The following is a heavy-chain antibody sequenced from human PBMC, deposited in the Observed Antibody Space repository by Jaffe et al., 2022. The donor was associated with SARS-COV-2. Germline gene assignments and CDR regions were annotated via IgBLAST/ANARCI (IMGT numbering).Heavy chain of an antibody. CDR2: IYISGST. CDR3: AREEYSGRHWGGLEY. J-gene: IGHJ4*02. Sequence: QVQLQESGPGLVKPSQTLSLICSVSGGSISSDSYYWDWIRQPAGKELEWIGRIYISGSTSQNPSLRGRVTISMDTSKNQFSLKLTSVTAADTAVYYCAREEYSGRHWGGLEYWGQGTQVTVSS. D-gene: IGHD1-26*01. V-gene: IGHV4-61*02. CDR1: GGSISSDSYY.